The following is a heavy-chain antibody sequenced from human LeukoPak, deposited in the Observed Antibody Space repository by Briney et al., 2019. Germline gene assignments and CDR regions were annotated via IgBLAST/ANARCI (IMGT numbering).Heavy chain of an antibody. CDR1: GGSISSSSYY. Sequence: PSETLSLTCTVSGGSISSSSYYWGWIRQPPGKGLEWIGSIYYSGSTYYNPSLKSRVTISVDTSKNQFSLKLSSVTAADTAVYYCARDEALVYFDYWGQGTLVTVSS. CDR3: ARDEALVYFDY. CDR2: IYYSGST. V-gene: IGHV4-39*07. J-gene: IGHJ4*02. D-gene: IGHD6-6*01.